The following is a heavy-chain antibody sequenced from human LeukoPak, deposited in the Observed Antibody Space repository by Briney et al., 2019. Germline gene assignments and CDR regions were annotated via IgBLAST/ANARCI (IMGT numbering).Heavy chain of an antibody. D-gene: IGHD3-22*01. CDR3: ARPRAPRYYYESSAYLAPAEHFQH. CDR1: GGSISSCSYY. CDR2: ISSSSSTI. V-gene: IGHV3-48*01. J-gene: IGHJ1*01. Sequence: ETLTLTCTVSGGSISSCSYYWGWVPQAPGKGLEWDSYISSSSSTIYYADSVKGRFTISRDNAKNSLYLQMNSLRAEDTAVYYCARPRAPRYYYESSAYLAPAEHFQHWGQGTLVTVSS.